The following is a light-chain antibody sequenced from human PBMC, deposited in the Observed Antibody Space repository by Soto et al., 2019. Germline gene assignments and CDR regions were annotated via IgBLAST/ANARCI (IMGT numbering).Light chain of an antibody. CDR3: QQYNNYFWA. J-gene: IGKJ1*01. Sequence: DIETTQSPSSLSSSVGYIFTITCQSSQDIISSLAWYQQKPGKAPKLLILKASSLESGVPSRFSGSGSGTEFTLTISSLQPDDLATYYCQQYNNYFWAFGQGTKVDIK. CDR2: KAS. CDR1: QDIISS. V-gene: IGKV1-5*03.